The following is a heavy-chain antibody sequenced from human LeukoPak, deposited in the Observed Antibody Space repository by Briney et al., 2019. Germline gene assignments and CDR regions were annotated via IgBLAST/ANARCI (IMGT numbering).Heavy chain of an antibody. CDR1: GFTFSSYG. J-gene: IGHJ3*02. CDR2: ISGSGGST. V-gene: IGHV3-23*01. Sequence: GGSLRLSCAASGFTFSSYGMSWVRQAPGKGLEWFSAISGSGGSTYYADSVKGRFTISRDNAKNSLYLQMNSLRAEDTALYYCARDMVRGVTDAFDIWGQGTMVTVSS. D-gene: IGHD3-10*01. CDR3: ARDMVRGVTDAFDI.